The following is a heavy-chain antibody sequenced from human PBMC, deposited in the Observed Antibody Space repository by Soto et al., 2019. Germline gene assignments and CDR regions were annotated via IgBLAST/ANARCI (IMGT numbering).Heavy chain of an antibody. CDR2: IIPIFGTA. Sequence: ASVKVSCKASGYTFNSYYIRWVRQAPGQGLEWMGGIIPIFGTANYAQKLQGRVTMTTDTSTSTAYMELRSLRSDDTAVYYCARDAAVGLFDYWGQGTLVTVSS. D-gene: IGHD1-26*01. CDR1: GYTFNSYY. V-gene: IGHV1-18*04. CDR3: ARDAAVGLFDY. J-gene: IGHJ4*02.